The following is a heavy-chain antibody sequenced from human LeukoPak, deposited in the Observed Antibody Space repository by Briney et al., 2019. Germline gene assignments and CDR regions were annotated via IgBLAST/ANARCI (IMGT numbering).Heavy chain of an antibody. D-gene: IGHD3-9*01. CDR1: GGSFSGYY. Sequence: SQTLSLTCAVYGGSFSGYYWSWICHPPGKGLEWIGEINHSGSTNYIPSLKSRVTISVDTSKNQFSLKLSSVTAADTAVYYCARAPRDILTGYYIVYYYYGMDVWGKGTTVTVSS. J-gene: IGHJ6*04. CDR2: INHSGST. CDR3: ARAPRDILTGYYIVYYYYGMDV. V-gene: IGHV4-34*01.